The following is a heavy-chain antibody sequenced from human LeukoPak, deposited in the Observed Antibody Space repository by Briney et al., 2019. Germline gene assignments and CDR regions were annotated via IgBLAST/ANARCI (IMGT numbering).Heavy chain of an antibody. D-gene: IGHD5-24*01. Sequence: GSLRLSCAASGFTVSSDWMHWVRQAPGKGLVWVSRISSDGSVISYADYVKGRFTISRDNAKNTLYLQMNSLRAEDTAVYYCARVGTIMAMFDPWGQGTLVTVS. CDR3: ARVGTIMAMFDP. J-gene: IGHJ5*02. CDR2: ISSDGSVI. V-gene: IGHV3-74*01. CDR1: GFTVSSDW.